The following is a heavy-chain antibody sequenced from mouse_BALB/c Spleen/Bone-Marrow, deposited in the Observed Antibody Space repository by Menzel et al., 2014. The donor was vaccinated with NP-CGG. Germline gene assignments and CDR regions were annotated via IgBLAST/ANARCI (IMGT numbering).Heavy chain of an antibody. CDR2: ISSGSSNI. Sequence: EVQGVESGGGLVQPGGSRKLSCAASGFTFXSFGMHWVRQAPEKGLEWVAYISSGSSNIYYADTVKGRFTISRDNPKNTLFLQMTSLRSEDTAMYYCARAAITTVVAGYWGQGTTLTVSS. J-gene: IGHJ2*01. D-gene: IGHD1-1*01. CDR3: ARAAITTVVAGY. V-gene: IGHV5-17*02. CDR1: GFTFXSFG.